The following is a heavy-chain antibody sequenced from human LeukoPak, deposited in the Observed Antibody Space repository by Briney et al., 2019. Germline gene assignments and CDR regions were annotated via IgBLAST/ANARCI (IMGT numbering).Heavy chain of an antibody. CDR2: INGRGDT. Sequence: PSETLSLTCAVYGWSFNDYNWNWIRQPPAKGQEWMGEINGRGDTNYNPSTKSRVNINVDASKTQFTLKLTSMIAADTAIYYCASGQVPAGRGYNWFDPWGQGTLVTVSS. CDR1: GWSFNDYN. J-gene: IGHJ5*02. V-gene: IGHV4-34*01. CDR3: ASGQVPAGRGYNWFDP. D-gene: IGHD2-2*01.